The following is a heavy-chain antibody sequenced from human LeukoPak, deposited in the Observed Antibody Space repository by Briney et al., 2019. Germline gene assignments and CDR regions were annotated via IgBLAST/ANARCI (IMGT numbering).Heavy chain of an antibody. CDR1: GFTFSSYA. J-gene: IGHJ4*02. CDR3: ARDPPGQWLGLDY. D-gene: IGHD6-19*01. CDR2: ISYDGTNK. Sequence: GGSLRLSCAASGFTFSSYAMHWVRQAPGKGLEWVAVISYDGTNKYYADSVKGRFTISRDNSKNTLYLQMNSLRAEDTAVYYCARDPPGQWLGLDYWGQGTLVTVSS. V-gene: IGHV3-30-3*01.